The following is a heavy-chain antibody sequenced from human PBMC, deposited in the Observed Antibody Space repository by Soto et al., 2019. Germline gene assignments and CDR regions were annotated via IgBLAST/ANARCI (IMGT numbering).Heavy chain of an antibody. D-gene: IGHD6-13*01. CDR3: ARELKYSSSWYPGNYYYYGMDV. Sequence: ASVKVSCKASGYTFTGYYMHWVRQAPGQGLEWMGWINPNSGGTNYAQKFQGRVTMTRDTSISTAYMELNRLRSDDTAVYYCARELKYSSSWYPGNYYYYGMDVWGQGTTVTVSS. J-gene: IGHJ6*02. CDR1: GYTFTGYY. CDR2: INPNSGGT. V-gene: IGHV1-2*02.